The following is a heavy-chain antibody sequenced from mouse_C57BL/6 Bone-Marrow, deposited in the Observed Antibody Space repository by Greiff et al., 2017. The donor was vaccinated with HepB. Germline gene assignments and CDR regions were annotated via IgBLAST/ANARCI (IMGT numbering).Heavy chain of an antibody. CDR2: INPYNGGT. Sequence: EVQVVESGPVLVKPGASVKMSCKASGYTFTDYYMNWVKQSHGKSLEWIGVINPYNGGTSYNQKFKGKATLTVDKSSSTAYMELNSLTSEDSAVYYCASSYYYGSSYNYWGQGTTLTVSS. V-gene: IGHV1-19*01. CDR1: GYTFTDYY. CDR3: ASSYYYGSSYNY. J-gene: IGHJ2*01. D-gene: IGHD1-1*01.